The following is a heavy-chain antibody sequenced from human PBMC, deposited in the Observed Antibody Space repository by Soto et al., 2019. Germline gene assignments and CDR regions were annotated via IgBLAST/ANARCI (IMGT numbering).Heavy chain of an antibody. J-gene: IGHJ3*02. Sequence: SETLSLTCTVSGGSVSSYDWSWIRQPPGKGLEWIGYIYYSGSTNYNPSLKSRVTISVDTSKNQFSLKLSSVTAADTAVYYCARDASSSMSLDIWGQGTMVTVSS. D-gene: IGHD6-13*01. CDR3: ARDASSSMSLDI. CDR1: GGSVSSYD. V-gene: IGHV4-59*02. CDR2: IYYSGST.